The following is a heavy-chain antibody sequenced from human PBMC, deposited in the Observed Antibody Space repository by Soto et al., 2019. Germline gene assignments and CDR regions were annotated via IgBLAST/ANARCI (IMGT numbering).Heavy chain of an antibody. J-gene: IGHJ2*01. CDR1: GGTFSSYA. CDR3: ARDRIVVVTAIPEWGWYFDL. D-gene: IGHD2-21*02. Sequence: QVQLVQSGAEVKKPGSSVKVSCKASGGTFSSYAISWVRQAPGQGLEWMGGIIPIFGTANYAQKFQGRVPITADNSTSTAYMELRSLRSEDTAVYYCARDRIVVVTAIPEWGWYFDLWGSGTLVTVSS. CDR2: IIPIFGTA. V-gene: IGHV1-69*06.